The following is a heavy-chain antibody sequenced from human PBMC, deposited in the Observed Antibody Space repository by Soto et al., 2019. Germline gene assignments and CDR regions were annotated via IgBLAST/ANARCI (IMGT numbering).Heavy chain of an antibody. Sequence: EVQLVESGGGLVKPGGSLRLSCAASGFTFSSYSMNWVRQAPGKGLEWVSSISSRSSYVYYADSVKGRFTIARDNAKNSLYLQMNSLTAEDTAVYYCARDRHETTALAPYNWFESWGQGTLVTVSS. J-gene: IGHJ5*01. D-gene: IGHD1-1*01. V-gene: IGHV3-21*01. CDR3: ARDRHETTALAPYNWFES. CDR1: GFTFSSYS. CDR2: ISSRSSYV.